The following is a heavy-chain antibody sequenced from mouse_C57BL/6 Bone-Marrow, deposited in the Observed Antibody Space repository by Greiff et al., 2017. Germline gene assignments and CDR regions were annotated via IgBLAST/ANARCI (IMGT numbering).Heavy chain of an antibody. J-gene: IGHJ2*01. Sequence: QVQLQQPGAELVRPGSSVKLSCKASGYTFTSYWMDWVKQRPGQGLEWIGNIYPSDSETHYNQKFKDKATLTVDTSSSTAYMQLSSLTSEDSAVYYCARSEYGNPLYFDYWGQGTTLTVSS. CDR2: IYPSDSET. D-gene: IGHD2-10*02. V-gene: IGHV1-61*01. CDR1: GYTFTSYW. CDR3: ARSEYGNPLYFDY.